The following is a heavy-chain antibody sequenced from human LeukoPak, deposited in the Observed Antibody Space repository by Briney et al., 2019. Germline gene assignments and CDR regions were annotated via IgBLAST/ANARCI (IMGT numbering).Heavy chain of an antibody. Sequence: SETLSLTCTASGGSFSSTNNYWNWIRQHPGKGLEWIGYIYHSGSTFYNPSLKTRVTISIDTSKNQFSLKLSSVTAADTAVYYCATVPAGHYYYYMDVWGKGTTVTVSS. D-gene: IGHD2-2*01. CDR2: IYHSGST. CDR3: ATVPAGHYYYYMDV. CDR1: GGSFSSTNNY. J-gene: IGHJ6*03. V-gene: IGHV4-31*03.